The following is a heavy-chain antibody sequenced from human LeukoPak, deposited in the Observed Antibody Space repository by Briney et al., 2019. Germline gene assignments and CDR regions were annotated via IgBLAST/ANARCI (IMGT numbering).Heavy chain of an antibody. V-gene: IGHV4-61*02. CDR3: ASCRDGYNFDY. CDR2: IYTSGST. J-gene: IGHJ4*02. CDR1: GGSISSGSYY. Sequence: SETLSLTCTVSGGSISSGSYYWSWIRQPAGKGLEWIGRIYTSGSTNYNPPLKSRVTISVDTSKNQFSLKLSSVTAADTAVYYCASCRDGYNFDYWGQGTLVTVSS. D-gene: IGHD5-24*01.